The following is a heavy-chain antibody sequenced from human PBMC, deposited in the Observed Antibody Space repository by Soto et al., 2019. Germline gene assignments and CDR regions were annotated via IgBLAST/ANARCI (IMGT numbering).Heavy chain of an antibody. CDR3: AMAGREPH. D-gene: IGHD1-26*01. CDR1: GFSISSGYY. J-gene: IGHJ4*02. V-gene: IGHV4-38-2*01. Sequence: PSETLSLTCAVSGFSISSGYYWGWIRQPPGKGLEWIGAIYHSGSTYYNPSLKSRVTISLDMSKNHFSLKVNSVTAADTAMYFCAMAGREPHWGQGTRVTLSS. CDR2: IYHSGST.